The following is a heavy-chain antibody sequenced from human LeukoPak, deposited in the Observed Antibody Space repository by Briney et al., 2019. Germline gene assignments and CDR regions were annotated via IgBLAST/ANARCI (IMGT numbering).Heavy chain of an antibody. CDR1: GYTFTDYY. J-gene: IGHJ6*03. Sequence: ASVKVSCKVSGYTFTDYYMHWVQQAPGKGVEWVGLVDPEDGETIYAEKFQGRVTITADTSTDTAYMELSSLRSEDTAVYYCATSSQKDYYDSSGYSSYYMDVWGKGTTVTVSS. D-gene: IGHD3-22*01. CDR3: ATSSQKDYYDSSGYSSYYMDV. V-gene: IGHV1-69-2*01. CDR2: VDPEDGET.